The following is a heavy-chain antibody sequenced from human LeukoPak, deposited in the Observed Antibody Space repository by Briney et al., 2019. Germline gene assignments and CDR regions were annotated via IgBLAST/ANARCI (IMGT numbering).Heavy chain of an antibody. Sequence: PGGSLRLSCATSGFTFTFYAMTWVRQAPGKGLEWVSAISGSGGSTYYADSVKGRFTISRDNSKNTLFLQMNSLRAEDTAVYSCARKYYYDSSAHTLDYWGRGTLVTVSS. J-gene: IGHJ4*02. CDR2: ISGSGGST. V-gene: IGHV3-23*01. CDR1: GFTFTFYA. CDR3: ARKYYYDSSAHTLDY. D-gene: IGHD3-22*01.